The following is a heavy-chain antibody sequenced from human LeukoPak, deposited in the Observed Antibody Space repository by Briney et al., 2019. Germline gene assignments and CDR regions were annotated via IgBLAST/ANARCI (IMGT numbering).Heavy chain of an antibody. CDR1: GYTFTSYD. CDR2: MNPNSGNT. J-gene: IGHJ4*02. V-gene: IGHV1-8*01. CDR3: ARGPVVGYYDSSGYYLY. Sequence: ASVKVSCKASGYTFTSYDINLVRQATGQGLEWVGWMNPNSGNTGYAQKFQGRVTMTRNTSISTAYMELSSLRSEDTAVYYCARGPVVGYYDSSGYYLYWGQGTLVTVSS. D-gene: IGHD3-22*01.